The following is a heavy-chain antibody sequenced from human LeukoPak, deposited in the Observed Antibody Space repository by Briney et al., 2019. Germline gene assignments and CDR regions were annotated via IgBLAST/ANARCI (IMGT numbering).Heavy chain of an antibody. D-gene: IGHD5-12*01. CDR2: ISSSSSYI. V-gene: IGHV3-21*01. Sequence: PGGSLRLSCAASGFTFSSYSMNWVRQAPGKGLEWVSSISSSSSYIYYADSVKGRFTISRDNAKNSLYLQMNSLRAEDTAVYCCARVRYSGYDHFDYWGQGTLVTVSS. CDR1: GFTFSSYS. J-gene: IGHJ4*02. CDR3: ARVRYSGYDHFDY.